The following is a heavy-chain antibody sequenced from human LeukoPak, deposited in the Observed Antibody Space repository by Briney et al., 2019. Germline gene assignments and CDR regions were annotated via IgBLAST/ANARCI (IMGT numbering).Heavy chain of an antibody. V-gene: IGHV3-30*18. J-gene: IGHJ4*02. D-gene: IGHD5-24*01. CDR2: ISYDGSNK. CDR3: AKVDLEMAPNWGFDY. Sequence: GGSLRLSCAASGFTFSSYGMHWVRRAPGKGLEWVAVISYDGSNKYYADSVKGRFTISRDNSKNTLYLQMNSLRAEDTAVYYCAKVDLEMAPNWGFDYWGQGTLVTVSS. CDR1: GFTFSSYG.